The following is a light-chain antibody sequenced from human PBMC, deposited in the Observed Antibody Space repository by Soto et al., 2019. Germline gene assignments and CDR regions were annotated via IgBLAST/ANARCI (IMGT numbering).Light chain of an antibody. CDR3: QQYGSSGT. J-gene: IGKJ1*01. V-gene: IGKV3-20*01. CDR2: GAS. CDR1: QSVSNNY. Sequence: EIVLTQSPGTLSLSPGERATLSCRASQSVSNNYLAWYQQKPGQAPRLLIYGASNRATGIPDRLSGSGSGTDFTLTISRLEPEDFAVHYCQQYGSSGTFGQGTKVDIK.